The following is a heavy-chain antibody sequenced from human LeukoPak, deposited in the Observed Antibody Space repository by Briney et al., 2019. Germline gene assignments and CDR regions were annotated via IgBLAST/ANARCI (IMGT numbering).Heavy chain of an antibody. CDR1: GYTFTSYG. J-gene: IGHJ4*02. Sequence: ASVKVSCKASGYTFTSYGISWVRQAPGQGLEWMGWISAYNGNTNYAQKLQGRVTMTTDTSTSTAYMELRSLRSGDTAVYYCARDRGNYLMSPPEDYWGQGALVTVSS. V-gene: IGHV1-18*01. CDR2: ISAYNGNT. D-gene: IGHD1-26*01. CDR3: ARDRGNYLMSPPEDY.